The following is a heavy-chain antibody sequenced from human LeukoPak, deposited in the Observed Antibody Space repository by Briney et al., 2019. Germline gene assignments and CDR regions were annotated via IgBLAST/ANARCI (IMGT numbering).Heavy chain of an antibody. CDR3: ASVGREYCSGGSCHYYFDY. CDR2: IYYSGST. D-gene: IGHD2-15*01. Sequence: SETLSLTCTVSGGSISSSSYYWGWIRQPPGKGLEWIGSIYYSGSTYYNPSLKSRVTISVDTSKNQFSLKLSSVTAADTAVYYCASVGREYCSGGSCHYYFDYWGQGTLVTVSS. V-gene: IGHV4-39*01. CDR1: GGSISSSSYY. J-gene: IGHJ4*02.